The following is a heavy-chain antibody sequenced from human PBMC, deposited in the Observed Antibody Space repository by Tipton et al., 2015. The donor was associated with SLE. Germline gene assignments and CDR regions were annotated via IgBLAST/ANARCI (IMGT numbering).Heavy chain of an antibody. CDR1: GYSFTSYW. J-gene: IGHJ4*02. Sequence: QLVQSGAEVKKPGESLKISCKGSGYSFTSYWIGWVRQMPGKGLEWMGIIYPGDSDTRYSPSFQGQVTISADKSISTAYLQWSSLKASDTAMYYCARAPFPHYYGSGSYYHYWGQGTLVTVSS. CDR3: ARAPFPHYYGSGSYYHY. V-gene: IGHV5-51*01. CDR2: IYPGDSDT. D-gene: IGHD3-10*01.